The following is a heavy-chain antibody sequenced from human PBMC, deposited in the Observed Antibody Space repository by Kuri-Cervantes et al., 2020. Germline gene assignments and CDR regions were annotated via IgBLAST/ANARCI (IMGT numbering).Heavy chain of an antibody. J-gene: IGHJ4*02. V-gene: IGHV3-30*18. D-gene: IGHD3-22*01. CDR3: AKTATTYYYDSSGYYEDY. CDR1: GFTFSSYG. Sequence: GESLKISCAASGFTFSSYGMHWVRQAPGKGLEWVAVISYDGSNKYCADSVKGRFTISRDNSKNTLYLQMNSLRAEDTAVYYCAKTATTYYYDSSGYYEDYWDQGTLVTVSS. CDR2: ISYDGSNK.